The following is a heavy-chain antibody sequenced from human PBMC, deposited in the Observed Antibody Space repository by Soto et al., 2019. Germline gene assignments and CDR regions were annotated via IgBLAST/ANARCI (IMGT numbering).Heavy chain of an antibody. J-gene: IGHJ5*02. V-gene: IGHV4-31*03. Sequence: QVQLQESGPGLVKPSQTLSLTCTVSGGSISSGGYYWSWIRQHPGKGLEWIGYIYYRGITYYNPSLKCRFTISVDTSKNQFSLKLSSVNAADTAVYYCARVLRGYRNAIALNWFDPWGQGTLVTVSS. D-gene: IGHD5-18*01. CDR2: IYYRGIT. CDR1: GGSISSGGYY. CDR3: ARVLRGYRNAIALNWFDP.